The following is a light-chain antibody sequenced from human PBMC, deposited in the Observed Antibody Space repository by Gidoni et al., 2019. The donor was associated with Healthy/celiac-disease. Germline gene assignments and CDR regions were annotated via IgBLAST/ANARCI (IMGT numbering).Light chain of an antibody. V-gene: IGKV3-15*01. J-gene: IGKJ1*01. CDR2: GAS. CDR3: QQYNNWPRT. CDR1: QSVSSN. Sequence: EIVMTQSPATLSVSPGERATLSCRASQSVSSNLAWYQQKPGQAPRLLIYGASTRATGLPDRFRGRGSGTEFTLTISSMQSEDFAVYYCQQYNNWPRTFGQGTKVEIK.